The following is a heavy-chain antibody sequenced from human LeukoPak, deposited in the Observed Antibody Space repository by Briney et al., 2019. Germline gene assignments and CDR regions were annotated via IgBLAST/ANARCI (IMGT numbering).Heavy chain of an antibody. CDR2: INGDGRNI. Sequence: GGSLRLSCVASGFTLSSYWMHWVRQDPRKGLVWVSRINGDGRNINYADSVRGRFTISRDNAKNTLYLQMNTLRVEDTAVYYCTRDLMDYDVSTGLHHYYMDVWGQGTTVTVSS. D-gene: IGHD3-9*01. CDR3: TRDLMDYDVSTGLHHYYMDV. J-gene: IGHJ6*02. CDR1: GFTLSSYW. V-gene: IGHV3-74*01.